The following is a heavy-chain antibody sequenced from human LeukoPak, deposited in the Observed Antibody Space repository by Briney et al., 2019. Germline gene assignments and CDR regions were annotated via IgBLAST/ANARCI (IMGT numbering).Heavy chain of an antibody. V-gene: IGHV3-30*02. CDR1: GFTFSTYG. J-gene: IGHJ4*02. D-gene: IGHD4-17*01. CDR2: IRYDGNNK. Sequence: GGSLRLSCAASGFTFSTYGMHWVRQAPGKGLEWVAFIRYDGNNKFYADSVKGRFTIYRDNSKNTLYLQMNSLRAEDTAVYYCARDRAAYHTVTTFVIGYWGQGTLVTVSS. CDR3: ARDRAAYHTVTTFVIGY.